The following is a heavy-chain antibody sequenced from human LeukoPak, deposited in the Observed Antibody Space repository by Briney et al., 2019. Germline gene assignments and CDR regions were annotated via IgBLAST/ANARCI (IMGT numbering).Heavy chain of an antibody. CDR1: GGSISSGSYY. CDR3: ASLLNGVFDY. D-gene: IGHD2-21*01. V-gene: IGHV4-61*02. CDR2: IYTSGST. J-gene: IGHJ4*02. Sequence: SETLCLTCTVSGGSISSGSYYWRWIRQPAGKGLEWIGRIYTSGSTNYNPSLKSRVTISVDTSKNQFSLKLSSVTAADTAVYYCASLLNGVFDYWGQGTLVTVSS.